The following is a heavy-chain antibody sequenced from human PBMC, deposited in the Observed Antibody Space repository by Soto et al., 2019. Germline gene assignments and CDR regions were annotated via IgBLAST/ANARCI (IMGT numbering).Heavy chain of an antibody. V-gene: IGHV4-30-4*01. D-gene: IGHD5-18*01. CDR1: GGSISSGYYY. CDR3: DRETAMAEFDY. Sequence: PSETLSLTGTVSGGSISSGYYYWSWIRQPPGKGLEWIGYIYYIGSTYYNPSLKSRVTISVDTSKNQFSLKLSSVTAADTAVYYCDRETAMAEFDYFGQGTLVTFCS. J-gene: IGHJ4*02. CDR2: IYYIGST.